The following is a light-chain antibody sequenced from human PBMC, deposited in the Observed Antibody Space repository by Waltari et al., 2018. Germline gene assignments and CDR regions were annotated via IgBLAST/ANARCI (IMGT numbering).Light chain of an antibody. CDR1: QTIGRS. Sequence: ETVVTQSPATLSVSPGERVNLSCRTSQTIGRSLAWYQQKPGQAPRLVIYGASIRATGIPARFSGSGSETEFALTISGLQSEDFAVYYCQQYNNWPPGTFGQGTKVEI. CDR3: QQYNNWPPGT. J-gene: IGKJ1*01. CDR2: GAS. V-gene: IGKV3-15*01.